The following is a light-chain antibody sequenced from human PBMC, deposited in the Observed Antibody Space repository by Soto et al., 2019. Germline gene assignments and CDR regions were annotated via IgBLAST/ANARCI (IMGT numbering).Light chain of an antibody. V-gene: IGLV1-40*01. CDR2: GNS. CDR1: SSNIGAGYY. Sequence: QSVLTQPPSVSGAPGQRVTISCTGSSSNIGAGYYVHWYQQLPGTAPKLLIYGNSNRPSGVPDRFSGSKSGTSASLAITGLRAADEADYYCQSYDSSRGGWVFGGGTKLTVL. CDR3: QSYDSSRGGWV. J-gene: IGLJ3*02.